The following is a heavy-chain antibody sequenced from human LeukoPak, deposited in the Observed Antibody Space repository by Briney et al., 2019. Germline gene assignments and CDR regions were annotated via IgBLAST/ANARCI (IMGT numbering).Heavy chain of an antibody. D-gene: IGHD6-6*01. CDR2: ISGSGGST. V-gene: IGHV3-23*01. CDR3: AKDVARLVGSDWFDP. Sequence: PSGGSLRLSCAASGFTFSSYAMSWVRQAPGKGLEWVAAISGSGGSTYYADSVKGRFTISRDNSKNTLYLQMNSLRAEDTAVYYCAKDVARLVGSDWFDPWGQGTLVTVSS. J-gene: IGHJ5*02. CDR1: GFTFSSYA.